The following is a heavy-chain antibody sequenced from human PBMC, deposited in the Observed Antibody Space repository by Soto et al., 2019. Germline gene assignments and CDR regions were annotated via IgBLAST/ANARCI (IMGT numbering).Heavy chain of an antibody. J-gene: IGHJ4*02. CDR2: IYYSGST. D-gene: IGHD5-12*01. CDR3: ARDQNGGYGLDH. V-gene: IGHV4-31*03. CDR1: GGSISSGGYY. Sequence: QAQLQESGPGLVKPSQTLSLTCTVSGGSISSGGYYWSWIRQHPGKGLEWIGYIYYSGSTYYNPSLKSRVTISVDTSKNQFSLKLSSATAADTAVYYCARDQNGGYGLDHWGQGTLVTVSS.